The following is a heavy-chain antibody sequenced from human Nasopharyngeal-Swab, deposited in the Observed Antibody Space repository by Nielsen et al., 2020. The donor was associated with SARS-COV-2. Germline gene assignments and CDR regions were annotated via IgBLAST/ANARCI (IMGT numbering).Heavy chain of an antibody. V-gene: IGHV4-61*07. J-gene: IGHJ4*02. CDR3: ARLRNYDSSGYSTYYFDY. Sequence: CHAPGRGVWWIGYIYYSGSTNYNPSLKSRVTISVDTSKNQFSLKLSSVTAADTAVYYCARLRNYDSSGYSTYYFDYWGQGTLVTVSS. D-gene: IGHD3-22*01. CDR2: IYYSGST.